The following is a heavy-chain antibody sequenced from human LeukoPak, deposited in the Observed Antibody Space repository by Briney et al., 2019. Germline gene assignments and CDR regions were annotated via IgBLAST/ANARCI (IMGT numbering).Heavy chain of an antibody. CDR3: ARDPGAAVAVYFDY. D-gene: IGHD6-19*01. CDR1: GFTFSSYA. CDR2: ISSSGGSPI. Sequence: GGSLRLSCAASGFTFSSYAMDWVRQAPGKGLEWISYISSSGGSPIYYADSVKGRFTISRDNAKNSLYLEVNSLRAEDTAVYYCARDPGAAVAVYFDYWGQGTLVTVSS. J-gene: IGHJ4*02. V-gene: IGHV3-48*01.